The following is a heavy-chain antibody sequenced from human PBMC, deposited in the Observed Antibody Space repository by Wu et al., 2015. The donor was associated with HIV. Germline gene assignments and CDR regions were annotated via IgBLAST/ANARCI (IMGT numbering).Heavy chain of an antibody. D-gene: IGHD2-2*01. CDR2: IIPIFGTA. V-gene: IGHV1-69*12. CDR3: ARDLVPAAGDYYYYYMDV. Sequence: QVQLVQSGAEVKKPGSSVKVSCKASGGTFSSYAISWVRQAPGQGLEWMGGIIPIFGTANYAQKFQGRVTITADESTSTAYMELSSLRSEDTAVYYCARDLVPAAGDYYYYYMDVVGTKGPRSTVSS. J-gene: IGHJ6*03. CDR1: GGTFSSYA.